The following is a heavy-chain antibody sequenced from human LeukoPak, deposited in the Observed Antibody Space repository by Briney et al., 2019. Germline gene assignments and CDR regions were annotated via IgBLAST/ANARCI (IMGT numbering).Heavy chain of an antibody. Sequence: GGSLRLSCAASGFTFSSYSMNWVRQAPGKGLEWISFVSISSGTIYYADSVKGRFRISRDNAKSSLDLEMNSLRAEDTAVYYCARAMSSFGGVRNYFDSWGQGTLVTVSS. CDR1: GFTFSSYS. J-gene: IGHJ4*02. CDR2: VSISSGTI. V-gene: IGHV3-48*04. D-gene: IGHD3-16*01. CDR3: ARAMSSFGGVRNYFDS.